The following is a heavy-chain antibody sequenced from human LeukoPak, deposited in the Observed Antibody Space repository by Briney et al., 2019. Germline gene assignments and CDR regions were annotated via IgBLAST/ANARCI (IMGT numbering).Heavy chain of an antibody. J-gene: IGHJ4*02. V-gene: IGHV3-30*04. Sequence: GGSLRLSCVASGFTLSSNATHWVRQAPGKGLEWVAIISYDGSNKYYADSVKGRFTISRDNSKNTLYLQMNSLRAEDTAVYYCARDPSRLVTTILDYWGQGTLVTVSS. D-gene: IGHD5-12*01. CDR3: ARDPSRLVTTILDY. CDR1: GFTLSSNA. CDR2: ISYDGSNK.